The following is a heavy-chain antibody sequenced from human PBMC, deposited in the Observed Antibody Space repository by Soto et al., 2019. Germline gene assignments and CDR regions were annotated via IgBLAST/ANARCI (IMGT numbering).Heavy chain of an antibody. J-gene: IGHJ6*02. CDR3: ARDKIVVVVAATDYYGMDV. CDR1: GYTFTVYY. CDR2: INPNSGGT. D-gene: IGHD2-15*01. V-gene: IGHV1-2*04. Sequence: ASVKVACKASGYTFTVYYMHWVLQAPGQGLEWMGWINPNSGGTNYAQKFQGWVTMTRDTSISTAYMELSRLRSDDTAVYYCARDKIVVVVAATDYYGMDVWGQGTTVTVSS.